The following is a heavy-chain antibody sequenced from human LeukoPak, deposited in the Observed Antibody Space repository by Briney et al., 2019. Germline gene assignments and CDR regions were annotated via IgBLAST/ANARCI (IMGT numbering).Heavy chain of an antibody. V-gene: IGHV4-34*01. CDR1: GGSFSGYH. Sequence: SETLSLTCAVYGGSFSGYHWSWIRQPPGKGLEWIGEINHSGSTNYNPSLKSRVTMSVDTSKNQFSLKLSSVTAADTAVYYCARDQRLKGSSPLYYYYMDVWGKGTTVTISS. J-gene: IGHJ6*03. CDR3: ARDQRLKGSSPLYYYYMDV. D-gene: IGHD1-26*01. CDR2: INHSGST.